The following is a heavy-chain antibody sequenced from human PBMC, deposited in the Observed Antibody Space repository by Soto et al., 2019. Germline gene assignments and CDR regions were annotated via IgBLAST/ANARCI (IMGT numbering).Heavy chain of an antibody. Sequence: GSLRLSCEVSGFTFSFYWMSWVRQAPGKGLEWVANINQDGSEIDFVDSVKGRFTISRDNAKNLLYLQMNSLRVEDTAVYYCARDWSYSGFEDFWRQGTQVTVSS. CDR3: ARDWSYSGFEDF. CDR1: GFTFSFYW. D-gene: IGHD5-12*01. V-gene: IGHV3-7*03. CDR2: INQDGSEI. J-gene: IGHJ4*02.